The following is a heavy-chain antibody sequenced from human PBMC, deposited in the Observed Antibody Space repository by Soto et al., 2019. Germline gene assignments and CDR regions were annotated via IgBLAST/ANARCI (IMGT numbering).Heavy chain of an antibody. J-gene: IGHJ4*02. D-gene: IGHD3-10*01. CDR1: GYTFSIYG. V-gene: IGHV1-18*01. Sequence: ASVKVSCKASGYTFSIYGINWVRQAPGQGLEWMGWTRPNNGDTKYAQNLQGRVTMTTDTSTSTAYMELRSLRPDDTAVYYCVRDLDGSGSYYTDYWGQGTLVTVSS. CDR3: VRDLDGSGSYYTDY. CDR2: TRPNNGDT.